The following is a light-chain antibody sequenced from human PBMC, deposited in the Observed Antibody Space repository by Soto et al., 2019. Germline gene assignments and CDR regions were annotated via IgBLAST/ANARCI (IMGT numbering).Light chain of an antibody. V-gene: IGKV4-1*01. CDR2: WAS. J-gene: IGKJ2*01. Sequence: DIVMTQSPESLAVSLGERATINCKSSQIVLDSSNNKHYLAWYQQKPGQPPRLLIYWASTRQSGVPGRFTGSGSGTDFTLTIRRLQAEDVSVYYCQQYDRTPYPFGQGTKLEIK. CDR3: QQYDRTPYP. CDR1: QIVLDSSNNKHY.